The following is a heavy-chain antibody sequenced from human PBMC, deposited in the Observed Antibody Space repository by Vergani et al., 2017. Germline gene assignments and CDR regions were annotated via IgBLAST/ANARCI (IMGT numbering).Heavy chain of an antibody. CDR2: IYYSGST. CDR1: GGSISSSSYY. CDR3: AGQPGIAEAEYYFDY. V-gene: IGHV4-39*01. D-gene: IGHD6-13*01. J-gene: IGHJ4*02. Sequence: QLQLQESGPGLVKPSETLSLTCTVSGGSISSSSYYWGWLRQPPGKGLEWIGSIYYSGSTYYNPSLKSRVTISVDKSKNQFSLKLSSVTAADTAVYYCAGQPGIAEAEYYFDYWGQGTLVTVSS.